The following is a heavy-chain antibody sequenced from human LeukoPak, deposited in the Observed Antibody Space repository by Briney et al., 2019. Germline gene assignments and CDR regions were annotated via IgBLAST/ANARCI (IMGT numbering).Heavy chain of an antibody. CDR1: GGTFSIYA. CDR3: ARVTSDDILTGSLYY. Sequence: GASVKVSCKASGGTFSIYAISWVRQAPGQGLEWMGGIIPIFGTANYAQKFQGRATITADKSTSTAYMELSSLRSEDTAVYYCARVTSDDILTGSLYYWGQGTLVTVSS. V-gene: IGHV1-69*06. J-gene: IGHJ4*02. CDR2: IIPIFGTA. D-gene: IGHD3-9*01.